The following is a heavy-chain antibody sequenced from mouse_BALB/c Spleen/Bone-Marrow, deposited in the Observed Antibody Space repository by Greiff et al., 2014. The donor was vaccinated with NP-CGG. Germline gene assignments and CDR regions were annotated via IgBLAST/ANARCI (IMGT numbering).Heavy chain of an antibody. D-gene: IGHD2-1*01. Sequence: VHLVESGPGLVKPSQTVSLTCTVTGISITTGNYRWSWIRQFPGNKLEWIGYIYYSGTITYNPSLTSRTTITRDTSKNQLFLEMNSLTAEDTATYYCARFYGNYFDYWGQGTTLTVSS. J-gene: IGHJ2*01. CDR2: IYYSGTI. CDR1: GISITTGNYR. CDR3: ARFYGNYFDY. V-gene: IGHV3-5*02.